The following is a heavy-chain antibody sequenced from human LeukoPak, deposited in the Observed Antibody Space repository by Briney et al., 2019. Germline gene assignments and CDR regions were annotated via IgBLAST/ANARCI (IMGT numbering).Heavy chain of an antibody. D-gene: IGHD3-10*01. CDR3: ARDGSITMVRGVIIPSYFDY. CDR2: ISYDGSNK. V-gene: IGHV3-30*04. CDR1: GFTFSSYA. Sequence: GGSLRLSCAASGFTFSSYAMHWVRQAPGKGLEWVAVISYDGSNKYYADSVKGRFTISRDNSKNTLYLQMDSLRAEDTAVYYCARDGSITMVRGVIIPSYFDYWGQGTLVTVSS. J-gene: IGHJ4*02.